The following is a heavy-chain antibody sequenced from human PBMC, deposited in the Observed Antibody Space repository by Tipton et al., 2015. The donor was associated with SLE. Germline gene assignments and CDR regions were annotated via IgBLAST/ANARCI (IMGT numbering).Heavy chain of an antibody. D-gene: IGHD2-21*01. Sequence: TLSLTCTVSGGSINTAFYYWSWIRQRPGKGLEWIGYIHNSGSTYYNPSLKSRVTISLDTSKNQFSLKLSSVTAADTAVYYCARVPGGLPFDLWGRGTLVTVSS. CDR2: IHNSGST. J-gene: IGHJ2*01. V-gene: IGHV4-30-4*01. CDR1: GGSINTAFYY. CDR3: ARVPGGLPFDL.